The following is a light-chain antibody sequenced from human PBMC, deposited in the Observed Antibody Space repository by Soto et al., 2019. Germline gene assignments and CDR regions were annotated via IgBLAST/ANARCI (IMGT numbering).Light chain of an antibody. CDR2: NAI. CDR1: QSVGDN. V-gene: IGKV3-15*01. Sequence: EVVMTQSPATLSVSPGERVTLSCRASQSVGDNLAWYQQKPGQPPRLLIYNAIARATAIPGRFSGSGSGTEFTLPISSLQSEDFAVYYCQQYSTWPRAFGPGSRVEI. CDR3: QQYSTWPRA. J-gene: IGKJ1*01.